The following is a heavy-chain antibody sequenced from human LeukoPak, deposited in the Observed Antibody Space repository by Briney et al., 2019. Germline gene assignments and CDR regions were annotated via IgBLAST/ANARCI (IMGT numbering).Heavy chain of an antibody. CDR3: ARDRPDHSYSSGWTVAFDI. D-gene: IGHD6-19*01. J-gene: IGHJ3*02. CDR1: GFTFSSYA. V-gene: IGHV3-23*01. Sequence: SGGSLRLSCAASGFTFSSYAMSWVRQAPGKGLEWVSIMSGSGGSTYYADSVKGRFTISRDNSKNTLYLQMNSLRAEDTAVYYCARDRPDHSYSSGWTVAFDIWGQGTMVTVSS. CDR2: MSGSGGST.